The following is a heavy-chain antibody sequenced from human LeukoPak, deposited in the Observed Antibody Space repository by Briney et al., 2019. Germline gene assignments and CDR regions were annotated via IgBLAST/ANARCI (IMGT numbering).Heavy chain of an antibody. V-gene: IGHV1-18*01. Sequence: ASVKVSCKASGGTFSSYGISWVRQAPGQGLEWMGWISAYNGNTNYAQKLQGRVTMTTDTSTSTAYMELRSLRSDDTAVCYCAREDSSGYHAFDIWGQGTMVTVSS. D-gene: IGHD3-22*01. CDR1: GGTFSSYG. CDR2: ISAYNGNT. CDR3: AREDSSGYHAFDI. J-gene: IGHJ3*02.